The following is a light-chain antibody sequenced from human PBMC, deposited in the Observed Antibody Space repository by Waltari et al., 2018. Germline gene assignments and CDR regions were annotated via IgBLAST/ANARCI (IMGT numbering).Light chain of an antibody. CDR2: WAS. Sequence: DIVMTQSPDFRAASLGEGAPSNCRSSQSVFFTSIDKHYLAWFQQKPGQSPKLLIYWASTRQSGVPDRFSGSGSGTEFSLPIDNLQAEDVAVYYCQQYYTTPRTFGQGTKLEIK. V-gene: IGKV4-1*01. J-gene: IGKJ2*01. CDR1: QSVFFTSIDKHY. CDR3: QQYYTTPRT.